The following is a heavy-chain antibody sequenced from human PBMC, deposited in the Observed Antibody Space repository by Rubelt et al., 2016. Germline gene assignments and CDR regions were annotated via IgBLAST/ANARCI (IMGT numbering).Heavy chain of an antibody. CDR1: GFTFSSYG. CDR2: ISYDGSNK. Sequence: QVQLVESGGGVVQPGRSLRLSCAASGFTFSSYGMHWVRQAPGKGLEWVAVISYDGSNKYYADSVKGRFTISRDNSKNTLYLQMNSLRAEDTAVYYCAKVATIRGDYWGQGTLVTVSS. J-gene: IGHJ4*02. D-gene: IGHD5-12*01. V-gene: IGHV3-30*18. CDR3: AKVATIRGDY.